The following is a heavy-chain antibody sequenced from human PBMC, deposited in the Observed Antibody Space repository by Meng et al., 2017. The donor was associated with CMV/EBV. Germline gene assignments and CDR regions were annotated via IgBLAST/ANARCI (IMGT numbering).Heavy chain of an antibody. J-gene: IGHJ4*02. CDR2: IYYSGST. Sequence: GSLRLSCTVPGGSISSYYWSWIRQLPGKGLEWIGYIYYSGSTNYNPSLKSRVTISVDTSKNQFSLKLSSVTAADTAVYYCAIEYYYGSGSQFDYWGQGTLVTVSS. D-gene: IGHD3-10*01. V-gene: IGHV4-59*08. CDR3: AIEYYYGSGSQFDY. CDR1: GGSISSYY.